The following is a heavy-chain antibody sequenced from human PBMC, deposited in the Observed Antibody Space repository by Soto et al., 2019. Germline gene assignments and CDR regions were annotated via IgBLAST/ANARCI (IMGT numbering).Heavy chain of an antibody. Sequence: ASVKVSCKASGYTFTSYDINWVRQATGQGLEWMGWMNPNSGNTGYAQKFQGRVTMTRNTSISTAYMELSGLRSEDTAVYYCARGRRLVVVPAAMRGMDVWGQGTTVTVSS. V-gene: IGHV1-8*01. J-gene: IGHJ6*02. CDR1: GYTFTSYD. CDR3: ARGRRLVVVPAAMRGMDV. D-gene: IGHD2-2*01. CDR2: MNPNSGNT.